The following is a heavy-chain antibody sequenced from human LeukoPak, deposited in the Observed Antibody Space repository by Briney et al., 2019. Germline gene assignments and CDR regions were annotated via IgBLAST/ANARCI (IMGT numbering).Heavy chain of an antibody. CDR1: GFTFSHYG. V-gene: IGHV3-48*04. D-gene: IGHD1-1*01. J-gene: IGHJ4*02. Sequence: PGGTLRLSCAASGFTFSHYGMTWVRQAPGRGLEWLSYISGNGGVIQYADSVKGRFTISRDNAKNLLYLQMDSLRVEDTAIYYCARDRRTVRIWGQGTLVTVSS. CDR2: ISGNGGVI. CDR3: ARDRRTVRI.